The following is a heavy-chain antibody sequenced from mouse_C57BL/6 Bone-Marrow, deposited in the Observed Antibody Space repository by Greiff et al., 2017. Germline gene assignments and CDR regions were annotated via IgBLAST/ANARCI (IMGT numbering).Heavy chain of an antibody. J-gene: IGHJ4*01. CDR3: ARGSNPYYYAMDY. D-gene: IGHD2-5*01. CDR2: ISYDGSN. Sequence: EVQLQQSGPGLVKPSQSLSLTCSVTGYSITSGYYWNWIRQFPGNKLEWMGYISYDGSNNYNPSLKNRISITRDTSKNQFFLKLNSVTTEDTATYYCARGSNPYYYAMDYWGQGTSVTVSS. V-gene: IGHV3-6*01. CDR1: GYSITSGYY.